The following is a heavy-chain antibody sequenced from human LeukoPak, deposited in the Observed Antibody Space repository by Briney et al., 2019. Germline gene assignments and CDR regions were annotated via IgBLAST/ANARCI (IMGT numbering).Heavy chain of an antibody. CDR2: IWYDGSNK. J-gene: IGHJ4*02. Sequence: GRSLRLSCTASGFTFGDYAMSWVRQAPGKGLEWVAAIWYDGSNKYYADSVKGRFTISRDNSKNTLYLQMNSLRAEDTALCYCARGQEYYYDSSAYSKFDYWGQGTLVTVSS. D-gene: IGHD3-22*01. CDR3: ARGQEYYYDSSAYSKFDY. V-gene: IGHV3-33*01. CDR1: GFTFGDYA.